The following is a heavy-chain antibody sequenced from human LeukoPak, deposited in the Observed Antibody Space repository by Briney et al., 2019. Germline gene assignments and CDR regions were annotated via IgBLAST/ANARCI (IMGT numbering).Heavy chain of an antibody. CDR2: IYYSGST. Sequence: SETLSLTCTVSGGSISSSSYYCGWIRQPPGKGLEWIGSIYYSGSTYYNPSLKSRVTISVDTSKNQFSLKLSSVTAADTAVYYCAPYDFWGGLPFAYWGQGTLVTVSS. CDR3: APYDFWGGLPFAY. J-gene: IGHJ4*02. CDR1: GGSISSSSYY. V-gene: IGHV4-39*07. D-gene: IGHD3-3*01.